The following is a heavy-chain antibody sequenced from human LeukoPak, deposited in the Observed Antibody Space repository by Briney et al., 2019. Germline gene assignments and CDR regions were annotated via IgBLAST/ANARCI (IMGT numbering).Heavy chain of an antibody. CDR1: GGSISSSSCH. V-gene: IGHV4-39*02. Sequence: PSETLSLTCTVSGGSISSSSCHWGWIRQSPGKGLEWIGNIYYGGSTYYNPSLQSRVTISVDTSKNQFSLKLGPVTAADTAVYYCARDRIVGVERPVDVWGQGTTVTVSS. D-gene: IGHD1-26*01. J-gene: IGHJ6*02. CDR2: IYYGGST. CDR3: ARDRIVGVERPVDV.